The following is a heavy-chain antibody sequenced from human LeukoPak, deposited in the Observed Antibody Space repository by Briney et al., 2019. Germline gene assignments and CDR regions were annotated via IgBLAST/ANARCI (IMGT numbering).Heavy chain of an antibody. CDR2: INAGNGNT. CDR3: TRGRWSATTASYYLDF. D-gene: IGHD2-15*01. J-gene: IGHJ4*02. CDR1: GYTFTSYA. Sequence: ASVNVSCKASGYTFTSYAMHWVRQAPGQRLEWMGWINAGNGNTKYAQKFQGRLTITRDTSASTAYMELSSLTFEDTAVYYCTRGRWSATTASYYLDFWGQGTLVTVSS. V-gene: IGHV1-3*01.